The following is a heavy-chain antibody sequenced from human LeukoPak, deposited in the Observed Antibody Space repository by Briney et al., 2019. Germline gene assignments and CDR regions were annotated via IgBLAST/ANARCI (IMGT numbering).Heavy chain of an antibody. CDR2: ISGSGGGT. D-gene: IGHD6-19*01. CDR3: ARGQWLVTSPFDF. CDR1: GSTLSSYA. Sequence: GGSLRLSCAASGSTLSSYAMSWVRQAPGKGLEWVSTISGSGGGTYYADSVKDRFTLSRDNSKSTLYLQMSSLRAEDTALYYCARGQWLVTSPFDFWGQGILVTVSS. V-gene: IGHV3-23*01. J-gene: IGHJ4*02.